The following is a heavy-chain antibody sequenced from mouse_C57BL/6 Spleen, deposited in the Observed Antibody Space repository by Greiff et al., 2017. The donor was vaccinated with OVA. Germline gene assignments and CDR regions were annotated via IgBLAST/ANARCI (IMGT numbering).Heavy chain of an antibody. CDR3: ARDYINYLYYFDY. D-gene: IGHD2-5*01. CDR2: IYPGDGDT. J-gene: IGHJ2*01. Sequence: QVQLQQSGPELVKPGASVKISCKASGYAFSSSWMNWVKQRPGKGLEWIGRIYPGDGDTNYNGKFKGKAALTADKSSSTAYMHRSSLTSEDSAVYFFARDYINYLYYFDYWGQGTTLTVSS. CDR1: GYAFSSSW. V-gene: IGHV1-82*01.